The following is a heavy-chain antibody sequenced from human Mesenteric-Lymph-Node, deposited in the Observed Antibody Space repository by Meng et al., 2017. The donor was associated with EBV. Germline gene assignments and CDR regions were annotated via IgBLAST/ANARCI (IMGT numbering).Heavy chain of an antibody. J-gene: IGHJ4*02. CDR1: GYTFTGYG. CDR2: LNPDGGST. D-gene: IGHD4-17*01. Sequence: QVQPVQAGAEVKKPGASVKVSCKASGYTFTGYGINWVRQAPGQGLEWMGVLNPDGGSTTYAQKFQGRVTMTTASSTVYMALSSLTSEDTAVYYCAREGNYGQDHALFDYWGQGTLVTVSS. V-gene: IGHV1-46*01. CDR3: AREGNYGQDHALFDY.